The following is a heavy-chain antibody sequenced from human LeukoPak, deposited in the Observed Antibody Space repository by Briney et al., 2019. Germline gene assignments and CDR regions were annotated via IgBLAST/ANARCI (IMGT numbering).Heavy chain of an antibody. V-gene: IGHV3-74*01. CDR2: INSDGSSI. CDR3: TRDLGWLQPPDH. D-gene: IGHD5-24*01. Sequence: GRSLRLSCVASGFSLSNYWMHWVRQAPGKGLVWVSRINSDGSSISYADSVKGRFTISRDNAKNTLYLQMNSLRAEDTAVYYCTRDLGWLQPPDHWGQGTLVTVSS. CDR1: GFSLSNYW. J-gene: IGHJ4*02.